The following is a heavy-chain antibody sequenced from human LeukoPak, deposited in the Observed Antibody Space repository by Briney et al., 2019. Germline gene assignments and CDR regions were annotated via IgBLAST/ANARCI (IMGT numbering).Heavy chain of an antibody. J-gene: IGHJ3*02. CDR2: INPNSGGT. CDR3: VRHLIQYYYGAGSYHNAFDI. D-gene: IGHD3-10*01. Sequence: ASVKVSCKASGYTFTGYYMHWVRQAPGQGLEWMGWINPNSGGTNYAQKFQGRVTMTRDTSISTAYMELSRLRSDDTAVYYCVRHLIQYYYGAGSYHNAFDIWGQGTMVTVSS. CDR1: GYTFTGYY. V-gene: IGHV1-2*02.